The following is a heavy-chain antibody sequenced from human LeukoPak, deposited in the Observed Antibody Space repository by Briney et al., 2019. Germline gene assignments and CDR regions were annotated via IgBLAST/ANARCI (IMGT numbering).Heavy chain of an antibody. J-gene: IGHJ4*02. V-gene: IGHV3-30*03. D-gene: IGHD5-24*01. CDR3: ARGGDGRWLQLPRDY. CDR2: ISYDGINK. CDR1: GFTFSSYG. Sequence: GGSLRLSCAASGFTFSSYGMHWVRQAPGKGLEWVAVISYDGINKYYADSVKGRFTISRDNSKDTLYLQMNSLRAEDTAVYYCARGGDGRWLQLPRDYWGQGTLVTVSS.